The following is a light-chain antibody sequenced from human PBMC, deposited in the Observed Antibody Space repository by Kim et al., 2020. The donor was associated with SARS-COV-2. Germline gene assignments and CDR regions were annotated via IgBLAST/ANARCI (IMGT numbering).Light chain of an antibody. CDR1: SSNIGSNT. V-gene: IGLV1-44*01. CDR2: SNN. J-gene: IGLJ3*02. Sequence: ELTQPPSASGTPGQRVTISCSGSSSNIGSNTVNWYQQLPGTAPKLLIYSNNQRPSGVPDRFSGSKSGTSASLAISGLQSEDEADYYCAAWDDSLNVLVFGGGTQLTVL. CDR3: AAWDDSLNVLV.